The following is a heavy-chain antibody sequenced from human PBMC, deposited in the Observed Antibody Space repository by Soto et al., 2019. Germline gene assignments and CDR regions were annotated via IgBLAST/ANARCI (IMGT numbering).Heavy chain of an antibody. V-gene: IGHV3-48*04. Sequence: EVQLVESGGGLVQPGGSLRLSCAASGFTFSSYGFNWVRQGPGKGIEWVTHIGIISGGVSYADSVRGRFTISRDNAKNSLYLQMNSLRVEDTAIYYCARDPDGINDHDYWGQGTLVTVSS. D-gene: IGHD1-20*01. J-gene: IGHJ4*02. CDR3: ARDPDGINDHDY. CDR1: GFTFSSYG. CDR2: IGIISGGV.